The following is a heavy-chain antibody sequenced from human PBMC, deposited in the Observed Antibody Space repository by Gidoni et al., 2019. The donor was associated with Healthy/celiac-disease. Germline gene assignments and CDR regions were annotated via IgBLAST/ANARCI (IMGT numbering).Heavy chain of an antibody. Sequence: EVQLVASGGGLVKPGGSLRLSCAASGFTFSSYSMNWVRQAPGKGLEWVSSISSSSSYIYYADSVKGRFTISRDNAKNSLYLQMNSLRAEDTAVYYCARDSSSWYGRYFDYWGQGTLVTVSS. CDR3: ARDSSSWYGRYFDY. J-gene: IGHJ4*02. V-gene: IGHV3-21*01. CDR1: GFTFSSYS. D-gene: IGHD6-13*01. CDR2: ISSSSSYI.